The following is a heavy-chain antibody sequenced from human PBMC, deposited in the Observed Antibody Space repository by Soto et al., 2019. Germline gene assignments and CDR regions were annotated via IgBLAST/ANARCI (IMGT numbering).Heavy chain of an antibody. CDR3: ARRAETNGWNGFGADKYYFDF. Sequence: GASVKVSCKASGYTFTRYDIYWVRQATGQGLEWMGWMNPNTGNSGYAQKFQGRVTMTSDTSINTAHMELSSLRSEDTAVYYCARRAETNGWNGFGADKYYFDFWGQGTLVTVSS. V-gene: IGHV1-8*01. J-gene: IGHJ4*02. CDR2: MNPNTGNS. D-gene: IGHD1-1*01. CDR1: GYTFTRYD.